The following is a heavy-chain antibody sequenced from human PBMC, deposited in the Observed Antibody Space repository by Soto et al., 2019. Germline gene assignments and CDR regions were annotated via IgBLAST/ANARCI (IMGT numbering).Heavy chain of an antibody. CDR1: GFTFSSYS. CDR2: ISGSSSYI. CDR3: ASGDYYDSSGYYYIDNY. Sequence: GPLVLSCAASGFTFSSYSMNWVRQAPGKGLEWVSSISGSSSYIYYADSVKGRFTISRDNAKNSLYLQMNSLRAEDTAVYYCASGDYYDSSGYYYIDNYWGQGTLVTVYS. D-gene: IGHD3-22*01. J-gene: IGHJ4*02. V-gene: IGHV3-21*01.